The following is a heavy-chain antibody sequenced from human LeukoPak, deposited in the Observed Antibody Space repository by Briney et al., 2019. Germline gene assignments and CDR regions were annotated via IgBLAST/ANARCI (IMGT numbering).Heavy chain of an antibody. CDR3: AREMDSYTAMVYTLDY. Sequence: GASVKVSCKASGYTFTSYGISWVRQAPGQGLEWMGWISAYNGNTNYAQKLQGRVTMTTDTSTSTAYMELRGLRSDDTAVYYCAREMDSYTAMVYTLDYWGQGTLVTVSS. CDR1: GYTFTSYG. J-gene: IGHJ4*02. V-gene: IGHV1-18*04. CDR2: ISAYNGNT. D-gene: IGHD5-18*01.